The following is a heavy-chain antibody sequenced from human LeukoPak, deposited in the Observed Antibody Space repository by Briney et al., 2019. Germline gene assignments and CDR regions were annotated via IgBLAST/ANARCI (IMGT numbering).Heavy chain of an antibody. CDR3: AKMPLWFGEFLNNDY. D-gene: IGHD3-10*01. J-gene: IGHJ4*02. Sequence: GGSLRLSCAASGFTFSSYAMSLVRQAPGKGLEWVSAISGSGGSTYYADSVKGRFTISRDNSKNTLYLQMNSLRAEDTAVYYCAKMPLWFGEFLNNDYWGQGTLVTVSS. CDR2: ISGSGGST. CDR1: GFTFSSYA. V-gene: IGHV3-23*01.